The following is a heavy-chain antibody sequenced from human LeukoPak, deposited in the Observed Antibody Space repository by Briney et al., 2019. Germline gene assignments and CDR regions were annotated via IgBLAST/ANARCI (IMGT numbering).Heavy chain of an antibody. Sequence: ASVKVSCKASGYTFTGYYMHWVRQAPGQGLEWMGWINPNSGGTNYAQKFQGRVTMTRDTSISTAYMELSRLRSDDTAVYYCARDRRRVGAHFDYYMDVWGKGTTVTVSS. J-gene: IGHJ6*03. D-gene: IGHD1-26*01. V-gene: IGHV1-2*02. CDR2: INPNSGGT. CDR1: GYTFTGYY. CDR3: ARDRRRVGAHFDYYMDV.